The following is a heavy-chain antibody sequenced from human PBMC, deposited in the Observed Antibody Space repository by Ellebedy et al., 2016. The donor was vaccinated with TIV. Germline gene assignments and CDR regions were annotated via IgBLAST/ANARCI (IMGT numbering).Heavy chain of an antibody. Sequence: GESLKISCAASGFTFSSYGMHWVRQAPGKGLEWVAVIWYDGSNKYYADSVKGRFTISRDNSKNTLYLQMNSLRAEDTAVYYCARLSSGWENPDFDYWGQGTLVTASS. D-gene: IGHD6-19*01. CDR1: GFTFSSYG. V-gene: IGHV3-33*08. J-gene: IGHJ4*02. CDR2: IWYDGSNK. CDR3: ARLSSGWENPDFDY.